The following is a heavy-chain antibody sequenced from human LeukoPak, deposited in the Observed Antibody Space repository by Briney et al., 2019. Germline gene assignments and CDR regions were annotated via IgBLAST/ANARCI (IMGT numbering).Heavy chain of an antibody. CDR1: GFTFSSYA. CDR2: VNSDGSWT. CDR3: VSFYETN. Sequence: GGSLRLSCAASGFTFSSYAMGWVRQAPGKGLVWVSHVNSDGSWTSHADSVKGRFTISKDNAKNTVYLQMNNLRTEDTAVYYCVSFYETNWGRGTLVTVSS. J-gene: IGHJ4*02. D-gene: IGHD2-2*01. V-gene: IGHV3-74*01.